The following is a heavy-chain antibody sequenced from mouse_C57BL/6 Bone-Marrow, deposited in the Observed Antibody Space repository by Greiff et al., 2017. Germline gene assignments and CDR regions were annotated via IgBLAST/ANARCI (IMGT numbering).Heavy chain of an antibody. CDR2: IDPSDSYT. Sequence: QVQLKQPGAELVMPGASVKLSCKASGYTFTSYWMHWVKQRPGQGFEWIGEIDPSDSYTNYNQKFKGKSTLTVDKSSSTAYMQLTSLTSEDSAVYDCARDTTVVAPAWFAYWGQGTLVTVSA. V-gene: IGHV1-69*01. CDR1: GYTFTSYW. CDR3: ARDTTVVAPAWFAY. J-gene: IGHJ3*01. D-gene: IGHD1-1*01.